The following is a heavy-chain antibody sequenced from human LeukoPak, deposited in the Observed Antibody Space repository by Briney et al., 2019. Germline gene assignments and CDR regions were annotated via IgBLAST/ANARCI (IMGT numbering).Heavy chain of an antibody. CDR1: GGTFSSYA. CDR3: AHTLEPGLPFDY. D-gene: IGHD1-1*01. V-gene: IGHV1-69*13. CDR2: IIPIFGTA. J-gene: IGHJ4*02. Sequence: SVKVSCKASGGTFSSYAISWVRQAPGQGLEWMGGIIPIFGTANYAQKFQGRVTITADESTSTAYMELSSLRSEDTAVYYCAHTLEPGLPFDYWGQGTLVTVSS.